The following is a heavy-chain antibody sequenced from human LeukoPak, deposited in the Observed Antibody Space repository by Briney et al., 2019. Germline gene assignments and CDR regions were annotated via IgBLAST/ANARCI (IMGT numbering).Heavy chain of an antibody. J-gene: IGHJ4*02. CDR1: GFTVSTST. Sequence: GGSLRLSCAASGFTVSTSTMNWVRQAPGKGLEWVSAISGSGGSTYYADSVKGRFTISRDNSKNTLYLQMNSLRAEDTAVYYCAKVLAAFWSGYDYWGQGTLVTVSS. CDR2: ISGSGGST. D-gene: IGHD3-3*01. V-gene: IGHV3-23*01. CDR3: AKVLAAFWSGYDY.